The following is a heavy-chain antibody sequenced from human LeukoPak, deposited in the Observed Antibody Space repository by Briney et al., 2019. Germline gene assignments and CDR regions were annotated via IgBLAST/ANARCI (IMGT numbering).Heavy chain of an antibody. D-gene: IGHD1-14*01. V-gene: IGHV4-39*01. CDR2: IYYSGST. CDR3: ASPTVGTT. Sequence: SETLSLTCTVSGGSISSSSYYWGWIRQPPGEGLEWIGSIYYSGSTYYNPSLKSRVTISVDTSKSQFSLKLSSVTAADTAVYYCASPTVGTTWGQGTLVTVSS. J-gene: IGHJ5*02. CDR1: GGSISSSSYY.